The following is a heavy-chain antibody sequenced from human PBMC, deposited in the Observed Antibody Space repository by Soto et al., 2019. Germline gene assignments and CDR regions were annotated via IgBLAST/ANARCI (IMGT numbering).Heavy chain of an antibody. Sequence: QVPLVESGGGVVQPGRSLRLSCAASGFTFSSYGMHWVRQAPGKGLEWVAVISYDGSNKYYADSVKGRFTISRDNSKNTLYLRMNSLRAEDTAVYYCAKDGGMVYAHAQDYWGQGTLVTVSS. D-gene: IGHD2-8*01. CDR2: ISYDGSNK. J-gene: IGHJ4*02. V-gene: IGHV3-30*18. CDR1: GFTFSSYG. CDR3: AKDGGMVYAHAQDY.